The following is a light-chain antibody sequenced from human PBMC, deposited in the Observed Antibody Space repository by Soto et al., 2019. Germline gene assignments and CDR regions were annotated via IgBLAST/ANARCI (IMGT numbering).Light chain of an antibody. J-gene: IGKJ1*01. CDR2: KAS. CDR1: QSISSW. CDR3: QQYNSWK. Sequence: DIPMTPSPCTLSASVGDRVTITCRASQSISSWLAWYQQKPGKAPKLLIYKASSLESGVPSRFSGSGSGTEFTLTISSLQPDDFATYYCQQYNSWKFGQGTKVDIK. V-gene: IGKV1-5*03.